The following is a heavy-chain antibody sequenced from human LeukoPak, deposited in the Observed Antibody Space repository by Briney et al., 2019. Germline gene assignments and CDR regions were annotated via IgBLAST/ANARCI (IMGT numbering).Heavy chain of an antibody. CDR3: AKQVWGVPEGTEIDY. CDR1: GFTFSTYA. D-gene: IGHD3-10*01. V-gene: IGHV3-23*01. CDR2: ISGSGGST. Sequence: PGGSLRLSCAASGFTFSTYAMSWVRQSPGKGLEWVSTISGSGGSTYYADSVKGRFTISRDNSKNTLYLQMDSLRAEDTAVYYCAKQVWGVPEGTEIDYWGQGTLVTVSS. J-gene: IGHJ4*02.